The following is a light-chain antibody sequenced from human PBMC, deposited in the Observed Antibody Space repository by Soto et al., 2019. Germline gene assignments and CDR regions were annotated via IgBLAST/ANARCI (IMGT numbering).Light chain of an antibody. CDR1: QSVSSSY. CDR3: QQYGAFGGLT. CDR2: GAS. V-gene: IGKV3-20*01. Sequence: EIVLTQSPGTLSLSPGERATLSCRASQSVSSSYLAWYQQKPGQAPRLLIYGASSRATGIPDRLSGSGSGTDSTLTISRMEPEDFAVYYCQQYGAFGGLTFGGGTKVEIK. J-gene: IGKJ4*01.